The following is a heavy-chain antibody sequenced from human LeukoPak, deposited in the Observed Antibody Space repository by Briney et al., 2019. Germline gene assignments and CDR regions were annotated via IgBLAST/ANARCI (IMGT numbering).Heavy chain of an antibody. CDR2: ISSSSSYI. J-gene: IGHJ4*02. Sequence: GGSLRLSCAASGFTFSSYSMNWVRQAPGKGLEWVSSISSSSSYIYYADSVKGRFTISRGNAKNSLYLQINSLRAEDTAVYYCARGVDIVATIDYWGQGTLVTVSS. V-gene: IGHV3-21*01. CDR1: GFTFSSYS. CDR3: ARGVDIVATIDY. D-gene: IGHD5-12*01.